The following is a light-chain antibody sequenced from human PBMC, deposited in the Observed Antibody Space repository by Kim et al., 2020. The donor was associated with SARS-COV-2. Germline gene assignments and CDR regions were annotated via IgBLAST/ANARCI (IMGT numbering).Light chain of an antibody. CDR3: TSYTSGIAWV. V-gene: IGLV2-14*03. Sequence: YNFVSWYQHLPGKAPKLMIYSVNKRPSGVSDRFSGSKSGNTASLTISGLQAEDEADYYCTSYTSGIAWVFGGGTQLTVL. CDR2: SVN. CDR1: YNF. J-gene: IGLJ3*02.